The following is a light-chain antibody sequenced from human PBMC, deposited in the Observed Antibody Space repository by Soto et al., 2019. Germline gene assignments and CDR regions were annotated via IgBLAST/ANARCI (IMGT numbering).Light chain of an antibody. CDR2: AAS. CDR3: QHAKSFPVT. V-gene: IGKV1-9*01. CDR1: PSISSY. J-gene: IGKJ5*01. Sequence: IHLCLSASFLSASVGVRVACTLRDSPSISSYLAWYQQKPGKPPKLLIYAASTRQSGVPSRFSGRASGTQFTLTINSLQPEDFATYYCQHAKSFPVTFGQGTRLEIK.